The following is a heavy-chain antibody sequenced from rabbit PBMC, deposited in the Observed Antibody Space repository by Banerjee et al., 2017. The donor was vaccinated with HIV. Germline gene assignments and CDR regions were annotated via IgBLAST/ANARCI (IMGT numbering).Heavy chain of an antibody. CDR1: GFSFSNGYV. CDR2: INTSSGNI. Sequence: QEQLEESGGDLVKPEGSLTLTCTASGFSFSNGYVMCWVRQAPGKGLEWIACINTSSGNIVYASWVNGRFTISSHNAQNTLYLQLNSLTAADTATYFCARDLAGVIGWNFGLWGQGTLVTVS. J-gene: IGHJ6*01. D-gene: IGHD4-1*01. V-gene: IGHV1S45*01. CDR3: ARDLAGVIGWNFGL.